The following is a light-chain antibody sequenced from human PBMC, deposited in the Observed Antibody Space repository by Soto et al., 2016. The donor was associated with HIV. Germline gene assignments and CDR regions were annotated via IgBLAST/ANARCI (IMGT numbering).Light chain of an antibody. CDR3: NSRDSSGTHVV. V-gene: IGLV3-19*01. CDR1: SLRSYY. Sequence: SSELTQDPAVSVALGQTVRITCQGDSLRSYYASWYQQKPGQAPVLVIYGKNNRPSGIPDRFSGSSSGNTASLTITGTQAEDEADFYCNSRDSSGTHVVFGGGTKVTVL. J-gene: IGLJ2*01. CDR2: GKN.